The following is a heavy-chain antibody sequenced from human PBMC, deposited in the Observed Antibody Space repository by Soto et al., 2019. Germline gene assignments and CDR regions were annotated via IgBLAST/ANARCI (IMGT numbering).Heavy chain of an antibody. D-gene: IGHD3-10*01. Sequence: ASVKVSCKASGYTFTNYGISWVRQAPGQGLERMGWINTYNGNTNHAQKLQGRVTMTTDTSTSTAYMELRSLRSDDTAVYYCARGVGSGTYYNQYNWFDPWGQGTLDTVSS. J-gene: IGHJ5*02. V-gene: IGHV1-18*01. CDR1: GYTFTNYG. CDR3: ARGVGSGTYYNQYNWFDP. CDR2: INTYNGNT.